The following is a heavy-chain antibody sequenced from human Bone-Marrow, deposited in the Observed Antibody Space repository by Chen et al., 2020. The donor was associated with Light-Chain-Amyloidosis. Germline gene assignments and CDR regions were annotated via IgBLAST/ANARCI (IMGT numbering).Heavy chain of an antibody. CDR1: GASISSGDYY. CDR2: IHNLERN. Sequence: QVQLQESGPGLVKPSQTLSLTCTVSGASISSGDYYWGWFRHHPGQGLEWIGHIHNLERNYYGPPLRSGGTISMASFTGQCSLRLSSVTSADPAVYYCAAHSGGDSDCWCQGPLVTVSS. D-gene: IGHD3-10*01. V-gene: IGHV4-31*03. J-gene: IGHJ4*02. CDR3: AAHSGGDSDC.